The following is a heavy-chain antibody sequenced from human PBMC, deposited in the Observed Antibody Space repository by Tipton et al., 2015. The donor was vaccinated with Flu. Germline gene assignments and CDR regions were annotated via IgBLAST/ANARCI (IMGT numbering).Heavy chain of an antibody. CDR3: ARPMGRDGHDGFDP. D-gene: IGHD5-24*01. V-gene: IGHV4-34*01. J-gene: IGHJ5*02. CDR1: GGSFSGYY. Sequence: LRLSCAVYGGSFSGYYWSWFRQPPGKGLEWIGEINHSGSTNYNPSLKSRITIPVDTSKNQFSLKLSSVTAADTAVYYCARPMGRDGHDGFDPWGQGTLVTVSS. CDR2: INHSGST.